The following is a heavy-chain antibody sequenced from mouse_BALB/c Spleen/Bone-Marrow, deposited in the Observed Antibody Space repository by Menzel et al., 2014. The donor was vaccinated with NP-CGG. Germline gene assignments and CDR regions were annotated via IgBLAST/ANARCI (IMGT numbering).Heavy chain of an antibody. Sequence: EVMLVESGGGLVQPGGSLKLYCAASGFTFSSYTMSWVRQTSEKRLEWVAYISNGGGSTYYPDTVKGRFTISRDNAKNTLYLQMSSLKSGDTAMYYCARRVWSRGGDYWGQGTSVTVSS. D-gene: IGHD2-10*02. CDR3: ARRVWSRGGDY. CDR2: ISNGGGST. V-gene: IGHV5-12-2*01. J-gene: IGHJ4*01. CDR1: GFTFSSYT.